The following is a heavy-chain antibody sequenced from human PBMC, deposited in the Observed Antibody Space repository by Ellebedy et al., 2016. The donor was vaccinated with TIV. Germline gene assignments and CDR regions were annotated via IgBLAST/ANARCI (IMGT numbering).Heavy chain of an antibody. V-gene: IGHV1-2*02. J-gene: IGHJ3*02. CDR3: ARDDFWSGYHHDAFDI. CDR1: GYTFTGYY. D-gene: IGHD3-3*01. Sequence: ASVKVSXXASGYTFTGYYMHWVRQAPGQGLEWMGWINPNSGGTNYAQKFQGRVTMTRDTSISTAYMELSRLRSDDTAVYYCARDDFWSGYHHDAFDIWGQGTMVTVSS. CDR2: INPNSGGT.